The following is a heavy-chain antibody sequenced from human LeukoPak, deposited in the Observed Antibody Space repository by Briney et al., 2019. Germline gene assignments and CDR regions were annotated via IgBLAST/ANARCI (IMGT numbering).Heavy chain of an antibody. CDR1: GFTFSSYS. CDR3: ARDYTYAFDI. J-gene: IGHJ3*02. CDR2: IAISSSSI. V-gene: IGHV3-48*02. Sequence: LTGGSLRLSCAASGFTFSSYSMNWVRQAPGKGLEWVSYIAISSSSIHYADSVKGRFTISRDNAKNSVYLQMTSLRDEDTAVYYCARDYTYAFDIWGQGTMVTVSS.